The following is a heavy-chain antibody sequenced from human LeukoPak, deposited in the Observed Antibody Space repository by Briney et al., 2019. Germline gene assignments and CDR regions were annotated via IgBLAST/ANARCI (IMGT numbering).Heavy chain of an antibody. V-gene: IGHV3-30*18. D-gene: IGHD3-22*01. J-gene: IGHJ3*02. CDR2: ISYDGSNK. Sequence: GRSLRLSCAASGFTFSNYGMNWVRQAPGKGLEWVAVISYDGSNKYYVDSVKGRFTISRDNSKNTLYLQMNSLRAEDTAVYYCAKYDSSGYYYNAFDIWGQGTMVTVSS. CDR3: AKYDSSGYYYNAFDI. CDR1: GFTFSNYG.